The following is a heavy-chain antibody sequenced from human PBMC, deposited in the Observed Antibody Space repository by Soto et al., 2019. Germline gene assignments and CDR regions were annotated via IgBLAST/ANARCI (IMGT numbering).Heavy chain of an antibody. D-gene: IGHD3-10*01. J-gene: IGHJ6*02. CDR3: ARHPYYYGSGSYYQVRPARDYYGMDV. CDR2: IYPGDSDT. CDR1: GYSFTSYW. V-gene: IGHV5-51*01. Sequence: GESLKISCKGSGYSFTSYWIGWVRQMPGKGLEWMGIIYPGDSDTRYSPSFQGQVTISADKSISTAYLQWSSLKASDTAMYYCARHPYYYGSGSYYQVRPARDYYGMDVWGQGTTVTVSS.